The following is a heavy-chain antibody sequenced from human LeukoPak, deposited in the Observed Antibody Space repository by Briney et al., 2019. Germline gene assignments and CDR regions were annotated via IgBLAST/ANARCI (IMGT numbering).Heavy chain of an antibody. CDR3: ARAQWTAFDYYYYMDV. CDR2: IKVDGSEK. V-gene: IGHV3-7*01. D-gene: IGHD3/OR15-3a*01. Sequence: GGSLRLSCAASGFTFSSDWMHWVRQAPGKGLEWVANIKVDGSEKYYVDAVKGRFTISRDNAKDSLYLQMNGLRAEDTAIYYCARAQWTAFDYYYYMDVWGKGTTVTVSS. CDR1: GFTFSSDW. J-gene: IGHJ6*03.